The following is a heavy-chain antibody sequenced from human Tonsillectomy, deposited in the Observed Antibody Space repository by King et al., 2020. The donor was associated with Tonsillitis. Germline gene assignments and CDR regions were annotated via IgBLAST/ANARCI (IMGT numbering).Heavy chain of an antibody. CDR3: ARHGSMTSVTFGY. D-gene: IGHD4-17*01. Sequence: QLQESGPGLMKPSETLSLTCTVSGGSISSSSYYWGWIRQSPGKGLEWIGSIYYSGNTYYSPSPKSRVTIFLATSKIQFSLKLNSVTAADTGVYYCARHGSMTSVTFGYWGQGSLVTVSS. CDR1: GGSISSSSYY. CDR2: IYYSGNT. J-gene: IGHJ4*02. V-gene: IGHV4-39*01.